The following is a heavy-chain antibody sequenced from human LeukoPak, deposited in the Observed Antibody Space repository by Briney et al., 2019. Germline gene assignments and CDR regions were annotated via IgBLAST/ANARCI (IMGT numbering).Heavy chain of an antibody. J-gene: IGHJ3*02. CDR3: ARGRGSGSYYAFDI. V-gene: IGHV1-2*02. CDR1: GYTFPHYY. Sequence: ASVKVSCKASGYTFPHYYMHWVRQAPGQGLEWMGWLDPNSGDRNYAQKFQGRVTMTRDTSISTAYMELSRLESDDTALYYCARGRGSGSYYAFDIWGQGTMVTVSS. CDR2: LDPNSGDR. D-gene: IGHD3-10*01.